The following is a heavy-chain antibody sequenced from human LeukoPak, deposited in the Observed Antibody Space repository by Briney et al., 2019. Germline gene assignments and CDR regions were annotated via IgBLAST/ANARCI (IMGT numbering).Heavy chain of an antibody. CDR2: IYYSGTT. V-gene: IGHV4-39*07. Sequence: SETLSLTCIVSGGSVNSNTYYWGWIRQPPGKGLEWIASIYYSGTTYYNPSLRSRVTISIDTSKNQFSLKLSSVTAADTAVYYCARDLYSHNLDAEYWGQGTLVTVSS. D-gene: IGHD5-18*01. CDR3: ARDLYSHNLDAEY. CDR1: GGSVNSNTYY. J-gene: IGHJ4*02.